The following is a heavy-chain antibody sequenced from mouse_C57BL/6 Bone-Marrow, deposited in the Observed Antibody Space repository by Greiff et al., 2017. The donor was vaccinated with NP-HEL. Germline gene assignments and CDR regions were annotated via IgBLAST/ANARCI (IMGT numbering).Heavy chain of an antibody. D-gene: IGHD2-4*01. CDR1: GYTFTSYW. V-gene: IGHV1-59*01. J-gene: IGHJ4*01. CDR2: IDPSDSYT. CDR3: ARIYYDYDEGDYYAMDY. Sequence: QVQLQQPGAELVRPGTSVKLSCKASGYTFTSYWMHWVKQRPGQGLEWIGVIDPSDSYTNYNQKFKGKATLTVDTSSSTAYMQLSSLTSEDSAVYYCARIYYDYDEGDYYAMDYWGQGTSVTVSS.